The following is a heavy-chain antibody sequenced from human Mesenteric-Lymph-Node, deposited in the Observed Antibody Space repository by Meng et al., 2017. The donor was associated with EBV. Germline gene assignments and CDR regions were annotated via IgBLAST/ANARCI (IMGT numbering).Heavy chain of an antibody. Sequence: QWQLQPWGEGLLKPSEPLSLTCAVYGGSFSGYYWNWIRQPPGKGLEWIGDINLSGSTSYNPSLKSRVTISVDTSKNQLSLNLSSVTAADTAVYYCAREAVGATVDHWGRGTLVTVSS. CDR2: INLSGST. CDR3: AREAVGATVDH. J-gene: IGHJ4*02. V-gene: IGHV4-34*01. D-gene: IGHD1-26*01. CDR1: GGSFSGYY.